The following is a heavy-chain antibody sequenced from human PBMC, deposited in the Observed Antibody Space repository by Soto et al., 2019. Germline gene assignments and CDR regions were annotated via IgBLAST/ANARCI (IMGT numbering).Heavy chain of an antibody. V-gene: IGHV4-31*03. D-gene: IGHD3-10*01. CDR3: ARALGRWFGELLSYFDY. CDR2: IYYSGST. Sequence: QVQLQESGPGLVKPSQTLSLTCTVSGGSISSGGYYWSWIRQHPGKGLEWIGYIYYSGSTYYNPSLKSRVTISVDTSKNQFSLKLSSVTAADTAVYYCARALGRWFGELLSYFDYWGQGTLVTVSS. CDR1: GGSISSGGYY. J-gene: IGHJ4*02.